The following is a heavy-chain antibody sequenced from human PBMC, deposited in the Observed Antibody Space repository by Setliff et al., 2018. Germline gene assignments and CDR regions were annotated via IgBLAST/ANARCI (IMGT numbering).Heavy chain of an antibody. CDR2: IYPRDSDT. Sequence: GESLTISCEGSGYTFTNNWIGWVRQMPGKGLEWMGIIYPRDSDTRYSPSFQGQVTISADTSITTAYLQWSSLKASDSAMYYCARFRGGYSAYDWVDYWGQGTLVTVSS. CDR3: ARFRGGYSAYDWVDY. J-gene: IGHJ4*02. V-gene: IGHV5-51*01. D-gene: IGHD5-12*01. CDR1: GYTFTNNW.